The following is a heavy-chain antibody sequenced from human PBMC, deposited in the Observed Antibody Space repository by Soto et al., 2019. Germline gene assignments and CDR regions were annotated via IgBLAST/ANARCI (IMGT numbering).Heavy chain of an antibody. CDR3: ARGVGYSYGYSHYYGMDV. J-gene: IGHJ6*02. CDR1: GFTFSSYG. CDR2: IWYDGSNK. D-gene: IGHD5-18*01. V-gene: IGHV3-33*01. Sequence: GGSLRLSCAASGFTFSSYGMHWVRQAPGKGLEWVAVIWYDGSNKYYADSVKGRFTISRDNSKNTLYLQMNSLRAEDTAVYYCARGVGYSYGYSHYYGMDVWGQGTTVTVSS.